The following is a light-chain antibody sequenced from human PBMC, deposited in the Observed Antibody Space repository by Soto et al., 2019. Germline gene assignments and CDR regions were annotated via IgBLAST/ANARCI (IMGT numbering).Light chain of an antibody. CDR2: GNT. CDR1: SSNIGAGYD. Sequence: QSVLTQPPSVSGAPGQRVTISCTGSSSNIGAGYDVHWYLQLPGTAPKLLIYGNTNRPSGVPDRFSGSKSGSSASLAITGLQAEDEADYYCQFHDSSLHASVFGTGTKVTVL. V-gene: IGLV1-40*01. CDR3: QFHDSSLHASV. J-gene: IGLJ1*01.